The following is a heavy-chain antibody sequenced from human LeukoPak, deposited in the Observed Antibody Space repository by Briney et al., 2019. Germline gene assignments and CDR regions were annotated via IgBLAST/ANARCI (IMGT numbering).Heavy chain of an antibody. V-gene: IGHV5-51*01. CDR2: IYPGDSDT. J-gene: IGHJ5*02. D-gene: IGHD6-6*01. Sequence: GESLKISCQSSGYTFTSYWIGWVRQRPGKGLQWMGIIYPGDSDTTYNPSFQGQVTISADKSISTAYLQWSSLKASDTAIYYCARLIVGSSSTGWFDPWGQGTLVTVSS. CDR1: GYTFTSYW. CDR3: ARLIVGSSSTGWFDP.